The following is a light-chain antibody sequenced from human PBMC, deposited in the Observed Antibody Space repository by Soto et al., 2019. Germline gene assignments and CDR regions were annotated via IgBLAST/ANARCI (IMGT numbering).Light chain of an antibody. V-gene: IGKV3D-20*01. CDR3: QQYGTSPS. J-gene: IGKJ1*01. CDR1: QRVSGGF. Sequence: DIVLTQSPATLSLSPGERATLYCGASQRVSGGFLAWYQQKPGLAPRLILYDTSFRATGIPDRFSGSGSGTDFTLSMSTLDPEDFAVYYCQQYGTSPSFGQGTKVEIK. CDR2: DTS.